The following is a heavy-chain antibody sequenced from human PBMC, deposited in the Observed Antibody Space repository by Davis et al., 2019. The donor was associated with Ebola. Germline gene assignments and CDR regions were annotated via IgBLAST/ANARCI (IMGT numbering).Heavy chain of an antibody. D-gene: IGHD2-8*02. CDR2: IWYDGSNK. CDR1: GFTFSDHY. V-gene: IGHV3-33*08. Sequence: GESLKISCAASGFTFSDHYMDWVRQAPGKGLEWVAVIWYDGSNKYYADSVKGRFTISRDNSKNTLYLQMNSLRAEDTAVYYCACLVYCTGGVCYDYWGQGTLVTVSS. J-gene: IGHJ4*02. CDR3: ACLVYCTGGVCYDY.